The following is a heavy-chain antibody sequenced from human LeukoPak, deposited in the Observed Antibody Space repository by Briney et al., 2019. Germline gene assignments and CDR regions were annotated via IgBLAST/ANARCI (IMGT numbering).Heavy chain of an antibody. V-gene: IGHV1-2*02. CDR2: INPNSGGT. D-gene: IGHD3-10*01. CDR1: GYTFTGYY. CDR3: ASDDPLYGSGSQQHDY. Sequence: ASVKVSCKASGYTFTGYYMHWVRQAPGQGLEWMGWINPNSGGTNYAQKFQGRVTMTRDTSISTAYMELSRLRSDDTAVYYCASDDPLYGSGSQQHDYWGQGTLVTVSS. J-gene: IGHJ4*02.